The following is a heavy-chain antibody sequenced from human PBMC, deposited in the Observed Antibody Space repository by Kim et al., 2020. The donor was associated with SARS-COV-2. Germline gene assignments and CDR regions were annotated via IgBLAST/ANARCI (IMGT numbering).Heavy chain of an antibody. Sequence: YADCVEGRFTVSRDNTRSTLYLQMNRLRAEDTAVYFCARDKLGIVNAFDIWGQGTMVTVSS. V-gene: IGHV3-74*01. D-gene: IGHD7-27*01. CDR3: ARDKLGIVNAFDI. J-gene: IGHJ3*02.